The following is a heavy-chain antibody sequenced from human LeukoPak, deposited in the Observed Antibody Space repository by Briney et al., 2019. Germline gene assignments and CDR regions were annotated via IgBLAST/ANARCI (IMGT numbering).Heavy chain of an antibody. CDR1: GFTFSSYG. J-gene: IGHJ5*02. CDR3: ARAGLMVRGVHNWFDP. Sequence: GGSLRLSCAASGFTFSSYGMSWVRQAPGKGLEWVSAISGSGGSTYYADSVKGRFTISRDNAKSSLYLQMNSLRAEDTAVYYCARAGLMVRGVHNWFDPWGQGTLVTVSP. CDR2: ISGSGGST. D-gene: IGHD3-10*01. V-gene: IGHV3-23*01.